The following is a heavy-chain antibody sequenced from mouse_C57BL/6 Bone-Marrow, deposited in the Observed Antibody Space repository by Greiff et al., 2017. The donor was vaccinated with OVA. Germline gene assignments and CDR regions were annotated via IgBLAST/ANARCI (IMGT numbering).Heavy chain of an antibody. V-gene: IGHV5-4*01. CDR2: ISDGGSYT. CDR1: GFTFSSYA. J-gene: IGHJ3*01. D-gene: IGHD3-2*02. CDR3: ARGGSSGPWFAY. Sequence: VQLVESGGGLVKPGGSLKLSCAASGFTFSSYAMSWVRQTPEKRLEWVATISDGGSYTYYPDNVKGRFTISRDNAKNNLYLQMSHLKSEDTAMYYCARGGSSGPWFAYWGQGTLVTVSA.